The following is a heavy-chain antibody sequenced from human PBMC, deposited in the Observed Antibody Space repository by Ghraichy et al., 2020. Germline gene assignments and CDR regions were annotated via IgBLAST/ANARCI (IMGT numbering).Heavy chain of an antibody. V-gene: IGHV4-59*01. CDR3: AREKRGYYDYIWGSYRFGPGAFDI. Sequence: SETLSLTCTVSGGSISSYYWSWIRQPPGKGLEWIGYIYYSGSTNYNPSLKSRVTISVDTSKNQFSLKLSSVTAADTAVYYCAREKRGYYDYIWGSYRFGPGAFDIWGQGTMVTVSS. J-gene: IGHJ3*02. CDR2: IYYSGST. CDR1: GGSISSYY. D-gene: IGHD3-16*02.